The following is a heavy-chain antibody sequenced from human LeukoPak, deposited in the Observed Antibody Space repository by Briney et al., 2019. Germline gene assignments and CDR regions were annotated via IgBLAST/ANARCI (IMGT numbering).Heavy chain of an antibody. CDR3: ARDYDYVWGSYRYPAPFDY. Sequence: ASVKVSCKASGYTFTCYYMHWVRQAPGQGLEWMGWINPNSGGTNYAQKFQGRVTMTRDTSISTAYMELSRLRSDDTAVYYCARDYDYVWGSYRYPAPFDYWRQGTLVTVSS. V-gene: IGHV1-2*02. D-gene: IGHD3-16*02. CDR1: GYTFTCYY. J-gene: IGHJ4*02. CDR2: INPNSGGT.